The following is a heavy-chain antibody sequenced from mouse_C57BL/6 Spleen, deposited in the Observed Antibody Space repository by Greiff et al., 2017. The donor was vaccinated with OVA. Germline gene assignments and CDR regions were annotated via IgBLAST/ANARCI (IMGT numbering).Heavy chain of an antibody. CDR3: ARSGLRRDFDV. Sequence: EVKLVESGGGLVKPGGSLKLSCAASGFTFSDYGMHWVRQAPEKGLEWVAYISSGSSTIYYADTVKGRFTISRDNAKNTLFLQMTSLRSEDTAMYYCARSGLRRDFDVWGTGTTVTVSS. D-gene: IGHD2-4*01. J-gene: IGHJ1*03. CDR2: ISSGSSTI. CDR1: GFTFSDYG. V-gene: IGHV5-17*01.